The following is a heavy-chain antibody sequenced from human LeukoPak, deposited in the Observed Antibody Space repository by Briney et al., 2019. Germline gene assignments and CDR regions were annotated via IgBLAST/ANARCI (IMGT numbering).Heavy chain of an antibody. J-gene: IGHJ4*02. Sequence: PGGSLRLSCAASGFTLSSFNMNWVRQAPGKGLEWVSGISGSGGNTYYTDSVRGRLSISRDNSKNTLYLQVNSLRAEDTAVYYCAKGRTEGGTLALDYWGQGTLVTVSS. CDR2: ISGSGGNT. CDR1: GFTLSSFN. V-gene: IGHV3-23*01. CDR3: AKGRTEGGTLALDY. D-gene: IGHD6-19*01.